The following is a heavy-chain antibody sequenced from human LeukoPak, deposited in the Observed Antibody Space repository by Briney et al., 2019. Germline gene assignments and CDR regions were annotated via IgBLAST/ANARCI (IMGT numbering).Heavy chain of an antibody. V-gene: IGHV4-4*07. J-gene: IGHJ4*02. Sequence: SETLSLTCTVSGGSISSYYWSWIRQPAGKGLGWIGRIYTSGSTNYNPSLKSRVTMSVDTSKNQFSLKLSSVTAADTAVYYCAKELYSSSWYFFDYWGQGTLVTVSS. D-gene: IGHD6-13*01. CDR2: IYTSGST. CDR1: GGSISSYY. CDR3: AKELYSSSWYFFDY.